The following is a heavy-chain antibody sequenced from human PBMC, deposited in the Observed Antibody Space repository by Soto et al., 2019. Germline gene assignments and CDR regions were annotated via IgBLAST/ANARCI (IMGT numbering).Heavy chain of an antibody. V-gene: IGHV3-21*01. Sequence: GGSLRLSCAASGFTFSSYSMNWVRQAPGKGLEWVSSISSSSSYIYYADSVKGRFTISRDNAKNSLYLQMNSLRAEDTAVYYCARAAVFTTSRGELGTWHPGTLVAISS. CDR2: ISSSSSYI. D-gene: IGHD3-10*01. CDR3: ARAAVFTTSRGELGT. CDR1: GFTFSSYS. J-gene: IGHJ5*02.